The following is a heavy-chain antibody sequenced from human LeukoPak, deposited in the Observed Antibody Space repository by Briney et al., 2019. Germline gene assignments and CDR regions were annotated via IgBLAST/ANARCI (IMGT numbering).Heavy chain of an antibody. CDR3: AREAPGSAFDI. Sequence: GGSLRLSCAASGFTVSSNYMSWVRQAPGKGLEWVSVIYSGGSTYYADSVKGRFTISRDNSTNTLYLQMNSLRAEDTAVYYCAREAPGSAFDIWGQGTMVTVSS. CDR2: IYSGGST. V-gene: IGHV3-66*01. CDR1: GFTVSSNY. J-gene: IGHJ3*02.